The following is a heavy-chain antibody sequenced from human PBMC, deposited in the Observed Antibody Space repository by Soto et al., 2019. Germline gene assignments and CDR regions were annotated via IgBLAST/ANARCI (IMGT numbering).Heavy chain of an antibody. D-gene: IGHD7-27*01. J-gene: IGHJ4*02. Sequence: EVQLVESGGGLVKPGGSLRLSCAASGFAFNTYTMNWVRQAPGKGLEWVSSIGWSGSDMYYAASVKGRFTISRDNAEKSLYLQMNSLRAEDTAVYFRVWGAHRGYWGQGTRVTVSS. CDR1: GFAFNTYT. CDR2: IGWSGSDM. V-gene: IGHV3-21*01. CDR3: VWGAHRGY.